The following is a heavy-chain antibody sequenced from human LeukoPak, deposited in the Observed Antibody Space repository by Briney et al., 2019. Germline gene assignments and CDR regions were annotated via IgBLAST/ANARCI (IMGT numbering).Heavy chain of an antibody. CDR2: IYHSGNT. J-gene: IGHJ4*02. V-gene: IGHV4-59*01. D-gene: IGHD6-19*01. CDR1: GASISSYY. Sequence: SETLSLTCTVSGASISSYYWTWIRQPPGKGLEWIGHIYHSGNTRYNPSLKSRVTISGDTSKNQFSLKLTSVTAADTAVYYCGRAQYSTGILGYWGQGTLVTVSS. CDR3: GRAQYSTGILGY.